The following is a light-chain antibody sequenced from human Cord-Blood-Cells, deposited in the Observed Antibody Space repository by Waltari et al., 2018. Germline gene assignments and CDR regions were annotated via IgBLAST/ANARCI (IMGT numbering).Light chain of an antibody. CDR3: SSYTSSSTE. CDR1: SSDVGGYNY. J-gene: IGLJ3*02. CDR2: DVS. Sequence: QSALTQPAPVSGSPGQSITISCTGTSSDVGGYNYVSWYQQHPGKAPKLMIYDVSNRPSGVSNRFSGFKSGNTASLTISGLQAEDEADYYCSSYTSSSTEFGGGTKLTV. V-gene: IGLV2-14*03.